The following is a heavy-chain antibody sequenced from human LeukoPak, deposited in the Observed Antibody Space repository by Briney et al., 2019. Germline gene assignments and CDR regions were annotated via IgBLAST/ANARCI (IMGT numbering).Heavy chain of an antibody. D-gene: IGHD1-1*01. J-gene: IGHJ4*02. V-gene: IGHV3-74*01. CDR3: VRLLDVDY. Sequence: GGSLRLSCAASGFTVSSNYMSWVRQAPGKGLVWVSRINPDGATTDYAGSVKGRFTISRDNAKNMVYLQMDSLRAEDTAVYYCVRLLDVDYWGQGTLVTVSS. CDR2: INPDGATT. CDR1: GFTVSSNY.